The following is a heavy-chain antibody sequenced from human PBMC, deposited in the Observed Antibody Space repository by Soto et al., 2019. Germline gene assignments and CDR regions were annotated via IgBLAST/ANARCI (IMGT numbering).Heavy chain of an antibody. CDR3: VRELNWGFDY. J-gene: IGHJ4*02. D-gene: IGHD7-27*01. Sequence: EVQLVESGGDLVQPGGSLRLSCAASGFTFSRYSMNWVRQAPGKGLEWISYITSGSSAIRYADSVQGRFTISRDNAKNSLYLQMNSLKDEDTAVYYCVRELNWGFDYWGQGTLVTVSS. V-gene: IGHV3-48*02. CDR1: GFTFSRYS. CDR2: ITSGSSAI.